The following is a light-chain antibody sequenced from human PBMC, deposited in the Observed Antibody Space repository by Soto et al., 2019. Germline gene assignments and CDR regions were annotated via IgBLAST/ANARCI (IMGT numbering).Light chain of an antibody. CDR3: MQGTHWPPYT. CDR1: QSLLYSDGNTH. J-gene: IGKJ2*01. Sequence: DVVMTQSPLSLAVTLGQPASISCRSRQSLLYSDGNTHLNGFHQRPGQSPRRLIYKVSTRDSGVTDRLSGSESGTGFKLTTSRVQAEDVVLYYCMQGTHWPPYTFGQGTKLEIK. V-gene: IGKV2-30*01. CDR2: KVS.